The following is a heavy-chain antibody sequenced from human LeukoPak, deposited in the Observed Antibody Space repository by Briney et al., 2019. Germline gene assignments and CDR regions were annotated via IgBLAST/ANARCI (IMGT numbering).Heavy chain of an antibody. CDR3: ARGGYCSSSSCYADLGRFDP. CDR2: IIPIFGTA. D-gene: IGHD2-2*03. Sequence: SVKVSCKASGGTFNTFAIIWVRQAPGQGLEWMGGIIPIFGTANYAQKFQGRVTITADKSTSTAYMELSSLRSEDTAVYYCARGGYCSSSSCYADLGRFDPWGQGTLVTVSS. CDR1: GGTFNTFA. J-gene: IGHJ5*02. V-gene: IGHV1-69*06.